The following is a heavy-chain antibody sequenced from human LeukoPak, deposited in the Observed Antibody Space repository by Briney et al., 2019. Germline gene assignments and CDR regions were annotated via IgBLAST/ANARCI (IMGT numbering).Heavy chain of an antibody. V-gene: IGHV3-43*02. CDR1: GFIFADSA. CDR3: AEDLESGEIYDS. D-gene: IGHD3-3*01. J-gene: IGHJ4*02. CDR2: ISEDGAST. Sequence: GGSLRLSCAVSGFIFADSAMHWVRQAPGKGLEWVSFISEDGASTYYADSVRGRFTVSRDNSKSSLYLQMYSLRTDDTALYYCAEDLESGEIYDSWGQGTLVTVSS.